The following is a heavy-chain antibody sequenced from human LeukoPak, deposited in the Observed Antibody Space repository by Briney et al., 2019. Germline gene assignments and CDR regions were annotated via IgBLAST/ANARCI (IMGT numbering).Heavy chain of an antibody. CDR2: ISIYNGNT. J-gene: IGHJ4*02. Sequence: ASVKVSCKASGYTFTSYGISWVRQAPGQGLEWMGWISIYNGNTNYVQHLQDRVTMTTDTSTGTAYMELKNLRSDDTAVYYCAREGLLRILTGYYPLDSWGQGTLVIVSS. V-gene: IGHV1-18*01. CDR3: AREGLLRILTGYYPLDS. CDR1: GYTFTSYG. D-gene: IGHD3-9*01.